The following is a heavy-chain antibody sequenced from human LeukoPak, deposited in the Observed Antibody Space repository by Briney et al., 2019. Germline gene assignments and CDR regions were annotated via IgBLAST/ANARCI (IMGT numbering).Heavy chain of an antibody. D-gene: IGHD3-10*01. CDR1: GFTFSSYA. Sequence: PGGSLRLSCAASGFTFSSYAMSWVRQAPGKGLEWVSALSGSGGTGTYYADSVKGRFTISRDNSKNTLYLQMYSLRAEDTAVYYCAKDPSSYYYGSGSHSFDYWGQGTLVTVSS. CDR3: AKDPSSYYYGSGSHSFDY. J-gene: IGHJ4*02. V-gene: IGHV3-23*01. CDR2: LSGSGGTGT.